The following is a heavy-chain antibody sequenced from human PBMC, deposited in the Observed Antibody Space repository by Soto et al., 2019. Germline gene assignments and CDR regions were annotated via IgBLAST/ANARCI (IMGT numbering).Heavy chain of an antibody. CDR2: IIPIFGTA. CDR3: ARVRRTAAGTKLGYSDY. Sequence: QVQLMQSGAEVKKPGSSVKVSCKASGGTFSSYAISWVRQAPGQGLEWMGGIIPIFGTANYAQKFQGRVTITADESTSTAYMELSSLRSEDTAVYYCARVRRTAAGTKLGYSDYWGQGTLVTVSS. CDR1: GGTFSSYA. D-gene: IGHD6-13*01. J-gene: IGHJ4*02. V-gene: IGHV1-69*01.